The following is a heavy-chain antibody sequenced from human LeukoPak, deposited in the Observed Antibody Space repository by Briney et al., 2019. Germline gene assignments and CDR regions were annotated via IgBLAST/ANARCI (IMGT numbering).Heavy chain of an antibody. CDR3: ARGANGVVPAAPDY. CDR1: GFTFSSYA. V-gene: IGHV3-64*01. Sequence: PGGSLRLSCAASGFTFSSYAMHWVRQAPGKGLEYVSAISSNGGSTYYANSVKGRFTISRDNSKNTLYLQMGSLRAEDMAVYYCARGANGVVPAAPDYWGQGTLVTVSS. CDR2: ISSNGGST. D-gene: IGHD2-2*01. J-gene: IGHJ4*02.